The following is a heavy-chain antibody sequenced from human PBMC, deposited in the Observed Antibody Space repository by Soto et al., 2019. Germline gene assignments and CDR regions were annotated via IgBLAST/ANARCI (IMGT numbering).Heavy chain of an antibody. CDR2: INHSGST. CDR3: ARGTPLPYQLLSRFDY. D-gene: IGHD2-2*01. CDR1: GGSISSGGYS. Sequence: PSETLSLTCAVSGGSISSGGYSWSWIRQPPGKGLKWIGEINHSGSTNYNPSLKSRVTISVDTSKNQFSLKLSSATAADTAVYYCARGTPLPYQLLSRFDYWGQGTLVTVSS. J-gene: IGHJ4*02. V-gene: IGHV4-30-2*01.